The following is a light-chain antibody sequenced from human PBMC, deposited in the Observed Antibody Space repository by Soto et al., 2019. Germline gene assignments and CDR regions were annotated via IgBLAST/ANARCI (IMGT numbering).Light chain of an antibody. V-gene: IGLV2-11*01. CDR1: SSDVGGFSY. J-gene: IGLJ1*01. Sequence: QSALTQPRPVSGSPGQSVTISCTGTSSDVGGFSYVSWYQQYPGKAPKLILYDVSQRPSGVPDRFSGSKSGNTASLTISGLLAEDEAVFYCCSYSGRYTSVFGTGTKVTVL. CDR3: CSYSGRYTSV. CDR2: DVS.